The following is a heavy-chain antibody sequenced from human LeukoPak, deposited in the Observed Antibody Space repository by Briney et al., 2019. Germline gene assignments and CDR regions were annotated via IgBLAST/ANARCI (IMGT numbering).Heavy chain of an antibody. CDR2: INHSGST. V-gene: IGHV4-34*01. J-gene: IGHJ3*02. D-gene: IGHD5-18*01. CDR1: GGSFSGYY. CDR3: AREGTDTAMVTDAFDI. Sequence: TASETLSLTCVVYGGSFSGYYWSWIRQPPGKGLEWIGEINHSGSTNYNPSLKSRVTISVDTSKNQFSLKLTSVTAADTAVYYCAREGTDTAMVTDAFDIWGQGTMVTVSS.